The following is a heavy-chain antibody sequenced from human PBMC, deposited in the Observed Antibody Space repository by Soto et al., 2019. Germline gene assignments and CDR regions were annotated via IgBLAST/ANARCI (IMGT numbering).Heavy chain of an antibody. CDR2: ISADNGNT. CDR1: GYTFYSQS. CDR3: AKDGGREGYFGNWFDP. D-gene: IGHD2-15*01. J-gene: IGHJ5*02. V-gene: IGHV1-18*01. Sequence: SSVKVSCKASGYTFYSQSISWVRQAPGQGLEWMGRISADNGNTKYAQKFRGRVTMTTDTSTSTVYMELSSLRSDDTAVYYCAKDGGREGYFGNWFDPWGQGTLVTVSS.